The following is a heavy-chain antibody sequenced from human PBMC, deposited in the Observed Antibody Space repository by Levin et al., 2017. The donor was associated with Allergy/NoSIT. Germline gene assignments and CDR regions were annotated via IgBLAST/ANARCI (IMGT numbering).Heavy chain of an antibody. Sequence: PGGSLRLSCAASGFTFSSYWMHWVRQAPGKGLVWVSRIKSDGSITTYADSVKGRFTISRDNAKNTLYLQMNSLRAEETAVYYCTRDRERRDGYNWGVDYWGQGTLVTVSS. D-gene: IGHD5-24*01. J-gene: IGHJ4*02. CDR2: IKSDGSIT. CDR3: TRDRERRDGYNWGVDY. V-gene: IGHV3-74*01. CDR1: GFTFSSYW.